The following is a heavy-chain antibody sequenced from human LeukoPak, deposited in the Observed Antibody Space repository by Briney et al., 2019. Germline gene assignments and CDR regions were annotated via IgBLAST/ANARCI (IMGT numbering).Heavy chain of an antibody. CDR2: VDPEDGET. V-gene: IGHV1-69-2*01. J-gene: IGHJ4*02. CDR1: GYTFTDYY. CDR3: ATGSSGSPSYFDY. Sequence: ASVKVSCKVSGYTFTDYYMHWVQQAPGKGLELMGLVDPEDGETIYAEKFQGRVTITADTSTDTAYMELSSLRSEDTAVYYCATGSSGSPSYFDYWGQGTLVTVSS. D-gene: IGHD1-26*01.